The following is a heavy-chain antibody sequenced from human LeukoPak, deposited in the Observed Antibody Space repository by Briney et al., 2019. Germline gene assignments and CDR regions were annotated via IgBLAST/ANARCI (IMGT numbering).Heavy chain of an antibody. CDR1: GFTFSRNA. V-gene: IGHV3-30*02. Sequence: PGGSLRLSGAASGFTFSRNAIHWVRQGPGKGLEWVSYIAHHGSNKYYADSVKGRFTISRDNSKRTLYLQMNSLRADDTAVYYWAKVVSWSGTDGGRGTRVPVSS. CDR3: AKVVSWSGTD. CDR2: IAHHGSNK. D-gene: IGHD2-8*02. J-gene: IGHJ4*02.